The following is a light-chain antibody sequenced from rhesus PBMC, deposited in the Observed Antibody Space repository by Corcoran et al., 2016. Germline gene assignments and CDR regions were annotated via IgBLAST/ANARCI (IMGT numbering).Light chain of an antibody. Sequence: DIQMTQSLSSLSASVGDTVTITCRASQVISSYLNWFQQKPGKAPKLLIYDASSLESGVPSRFSGSGSGTDFTLTISNLQPEDFAAYYYLQHNSYPSSFGQGTKVEIK. J-gene: IGKJ2*01. V-gene: IGKV1-28*03. CDR3: LQHNSYPSS. CDR2: DAS. CDR1: QVISSY.